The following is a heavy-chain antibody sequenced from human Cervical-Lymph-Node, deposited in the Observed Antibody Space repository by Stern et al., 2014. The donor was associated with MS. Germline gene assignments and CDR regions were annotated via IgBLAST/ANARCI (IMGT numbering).Heavy chain of an antibody. Sequence: EQLVDSGAEVKKPGSSVKVSCKASGGTFSSYAISWVRQAPGQGLEWMGGIIPIFGTANYAQKFQGRVTITADESTSTAYMELSSLRSEDTAVYYCTTGPEGPYGMDVWGQGTTFTVSS. CDR3: TTGPEGPYGMDV. V-gene: IGHV1-69*01. CDR2: IIPIFGTA. CDR1: GGTFSSYA. D-gene: IGHD1-14*01. J-gene: IGHJ6*02.